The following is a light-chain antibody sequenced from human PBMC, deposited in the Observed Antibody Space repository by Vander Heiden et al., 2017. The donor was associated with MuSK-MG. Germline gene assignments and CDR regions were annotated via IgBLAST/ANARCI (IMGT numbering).Light chain of an antibody. CDR3: QQYNSYWT. V-gene: IGKV1-5*03. J-gene: IGKJ1*01. CDR2: KAS. Sequence: ITCRPSQSISSWLAWYQQKPGKAPKLLIYKASSLESGVPSRFSGSGSGTEFTLTSSSLQPDDFATYYCQQYNSYWTFGQGTKVEIK. CDR1: QSISSW.